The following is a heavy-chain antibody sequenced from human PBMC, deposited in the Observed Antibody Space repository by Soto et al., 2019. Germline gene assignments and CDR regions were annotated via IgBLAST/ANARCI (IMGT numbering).Heavy chain of an antibody. CDR3: ANLIFRVSDRVRGDY. D-gene: IGHD2-15*01. J-gene: IGHJ4*02. CDR2: IIPIFGTA. Sequence: SVKVSCKASGGTFSSYAISWVRQAPGQGLEWMGGIIPIFGTANYAQKFQGRVTITADESTSTAYMELSSLRSEDTAVYYCANLIFRVSDRVRGDYWGQGTLVTVSS. CDR1: GGTFSSYA. V-gene: IGHV1-69*13.